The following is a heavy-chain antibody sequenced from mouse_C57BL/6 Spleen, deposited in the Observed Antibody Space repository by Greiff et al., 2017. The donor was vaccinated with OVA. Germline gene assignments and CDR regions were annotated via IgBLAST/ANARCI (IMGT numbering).Heavy chain of an antibody. J-gene: IGHJ4*01. CDR1: GYAFSSYW. V-gene: IGHV1-80*01. CDR2: IYPGDGDT. Sequence: VKLQQSGAELVKPGASVKISCKASGYAFSSYWMNWVKQRPGKGLEWIGQIYPGDGDTNYNGKFKGKATLTAGKSSSTAYMQLSSLTSEDSAVYFCARWTTDYAMDYWGHGTSVTVSS. CDR3: ARWTTDYAMDY.